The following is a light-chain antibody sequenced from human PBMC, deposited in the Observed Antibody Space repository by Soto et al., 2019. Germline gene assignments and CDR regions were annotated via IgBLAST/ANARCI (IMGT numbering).Light chain of an antibody. CDR3: QQYSSYYS. CDR1: QNIFTW. Sequence: DIQMTQSPSTLSASIGDRVTITCRASQNIFTWLAWYQKKPGKAPTLLTYKASNLQSGVPSRFSGSGSGTEFTLTIAGLQPDDFATYYCQQYSSYYSFGQGTKLEIK. J-gene: IGKJ2*03. V-gene: IGKV1-5*03. CDR2: KAS.